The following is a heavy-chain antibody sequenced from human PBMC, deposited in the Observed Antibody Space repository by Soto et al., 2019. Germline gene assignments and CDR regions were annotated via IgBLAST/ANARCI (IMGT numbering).Heavy chain of an antibody. J-gene: IGHJ4*02. CDR2: IYYSGST. CDR1: GGSISSGDYY. D-gene: IGHD3-22*01. CDR3: ASLQHYYYDSSGYYYVFDY. Sequence: KTSETLSLTCTVSGGSISSGDYYWSWIRQPPGKGLEWIGYIYYSGSTYYNPSLKSRVTISVDTSKNQFSLKLSSVTAADTAVYYCASLQHYYYDSSGYYYVFDYWGQGTLVTVSS. V-gene: IGHV4-30-4*01.